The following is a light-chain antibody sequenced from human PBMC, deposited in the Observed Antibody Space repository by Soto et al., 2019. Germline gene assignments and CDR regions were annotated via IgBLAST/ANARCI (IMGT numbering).Light chain of an antibody. J-gene: IGKJ4*01. CDR1: RDINHY. CDR3: QLYDNLPVS. Sequence: DIQMTQSPSSLSASVGDRVTITCQASRDINHYLNWYQQRPGKAPKSLIYDGSNLETGVPSRFSGSGAGTVFSLSIDNLQPEDVATYYCQLYDNLPVSFGGGTKLEIK. V-gene: IGKV1-33*01. CDR2: DGS.